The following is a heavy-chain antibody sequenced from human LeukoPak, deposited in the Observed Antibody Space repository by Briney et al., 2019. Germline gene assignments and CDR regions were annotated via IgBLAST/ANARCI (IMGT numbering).Heavy chain of an antibody. Sequence: GGSLRLSCAASGFTVITNDMTWVRQAPGKGLEWVSVLYSDGNTKYADSVQGRFTISRDNSKNTLHLEMNSLSPDDTAVYYCARGVEPVAANILAYWGQGTLVTVSS. CDR1: GFTVITND. J-gene: IGHJ4*02. CDR3: ARGVEPVAANILAY. V-gene: IGHV3-53*01. CDR2: LYSDGNT. D-gene: IGHD6-19*01.